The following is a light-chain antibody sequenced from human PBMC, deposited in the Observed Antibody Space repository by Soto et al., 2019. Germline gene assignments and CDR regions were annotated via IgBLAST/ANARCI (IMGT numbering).Light chain of an antibody. V-gene: IGKV3-20*01. CDR1: QSVSSNY. J-gene: IGKJ1*01. CDR2: DAS. CDR3: QQYGGSPLRT. Sequence: EIVLMQSPGTLSLSPGERATLSCRASQSVSSNYLAWYQQKPGQAPSLLIYDASSRATGIPDRFSGSGSGTDFTLTISRLEPEDFAVYFCQQYGGSPLRTFGQGTKVEIK.